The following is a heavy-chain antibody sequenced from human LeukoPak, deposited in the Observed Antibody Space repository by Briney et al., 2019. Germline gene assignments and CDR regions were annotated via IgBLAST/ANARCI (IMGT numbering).Heavy chain of an antibody. Sequence: ASVKVSCKASGYTFTSSAMHWVRQAPGQRLEWMGWINAGNGNTKYSQKFQGRVTITRDTSASTAYMELSSLRSEDTAVYYCARFSPKGGATGGDYWGQGTLVTVSS. J-gene: IGHJ4*02. D-gene: IGHD1-26*01. CDR3: ARFSPKGGATGGDY. CDR2: INAGNGNT. CDR1: GYTFTSSA. V-gene: IGHV1-3*01.